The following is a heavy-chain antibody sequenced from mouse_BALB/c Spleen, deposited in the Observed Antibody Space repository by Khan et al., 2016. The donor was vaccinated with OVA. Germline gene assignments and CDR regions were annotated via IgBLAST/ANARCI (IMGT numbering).Heavy chain of an antibody. CDR2: IDPFNGGT. CDR3: ARGTFDY. D-gene: IGHD3-3*01. J-gene: IGHJ3*01. Sequence: VQLQQPGPELMKPGASVNISCKASGYSFTSYYIHWVKQSHGKSLEWIGYIDPFNGGTDYNQKFKGKATLTVDNSSNTAYMHLSSLTSEDSAVYYCARGTFDYWGQGTLVTVSA. CDR1: GYSFTSYY. V-gene: IGHV1S135*01.